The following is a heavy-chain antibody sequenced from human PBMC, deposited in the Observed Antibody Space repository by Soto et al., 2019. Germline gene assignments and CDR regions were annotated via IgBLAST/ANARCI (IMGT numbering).Heavy chain of an antibody. V-gene: IGHV4-34*01. J-gene: IGHJ5*02. CDR3: ARGSEAAVWFDP. D-gene: IGHD6-25*01. CDR2: INHSGST. CDR1: GGSFSGYY. Sequence: PSETLSLTCAVYGGSFSGYYWSWIRQPPGKGLEWIGEINHSGSTNYNPSLKSRVTISVDTSKNQFSLKLSSVAAADTAVYYCARGSEAAVWFDPWGQGTLVTVSS.